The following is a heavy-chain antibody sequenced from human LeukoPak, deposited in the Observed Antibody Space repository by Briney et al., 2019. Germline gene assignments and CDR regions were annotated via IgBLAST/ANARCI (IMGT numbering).Heavy chain of an antibody. CDR1: GFSFDDYA. D-gene: IGHD4-17*01. J-gene: IGHJ4*02. Sequence: GGSLRLSCAASGFSFDDYAMHWVRQRPGKGLEWVSLITWDGRSTYYIDSVKGRFTISRDNNENSLYLQMNSLRDDDTALYYCARDKYGYFDFWGQGTLVTVSS. CDR3: ARDKYGYFDF. CDR2: ITWDGRST. V-gene: IGHV3-43D*03.